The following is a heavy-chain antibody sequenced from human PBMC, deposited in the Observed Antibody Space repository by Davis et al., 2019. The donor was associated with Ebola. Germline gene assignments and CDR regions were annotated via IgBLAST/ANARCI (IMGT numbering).Heavy chain of an antibody. D-gene: IGHD6-13*01. J-gene: IGHJ5*02. V-gene: IGHV4-59*01. Sequence: MPSETLSLTCAVYGRSFSGYYWSWIRQPPGKGLEWIGYIYYSGTINYNPSLRSRVTISLDTSKNQFSLKVNSVTAADTAVYYCARAYSSSWTYWFDPWGQGTVVTVSS. CDR1: GRSFSGYY. CDR3: ARAYSSSWTYWFDP. CDR2: IYYSGTI.